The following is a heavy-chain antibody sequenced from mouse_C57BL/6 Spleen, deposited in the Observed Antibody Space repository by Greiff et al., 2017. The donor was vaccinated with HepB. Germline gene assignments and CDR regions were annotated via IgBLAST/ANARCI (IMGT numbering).Heavy chain of an antibody. CDR2: ISYDGSN. CDR1: GYSITSGYY. Sequence: ESGPGLVKPSQSLSLTCSVTGYSITSGYYWNWIRQFPGNKLEWMGYISYDGSNNYNPSLKNRISITRDTSKNQFFLKLNSVTTEDTATYYCARGGDYYGSSYDYAMDYWGQGTSVTVSS. J-gene: IGHJ4*01. V-gene: IGHV3-6*01. CDR3: ARGGDYYGSSYDYAMDY. D-gene: IGHD1-1*01.